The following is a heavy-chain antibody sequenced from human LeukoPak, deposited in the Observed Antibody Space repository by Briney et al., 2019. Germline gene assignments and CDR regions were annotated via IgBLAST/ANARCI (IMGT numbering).Heavy chain of an antibody. V-gene: IGHV5-51*01. J-gene: IGHJ4*02. CDR1: GYGFASYW. CDR3: ARLNYYDSSGYSRIMHFDY. Sequence: GESLKISSKGSGYGFASYWIGWVRQMPGKGLECMGIIYPDDSNTRYSPSFQGQVTISADKSINTAYLQWSSLRASDTAMYYCARLNYYDSSGYSRIMHFDYWGQGTLVTVSS. CDR2: IYPDDSNT. D-gene: IGHD3-22*01.